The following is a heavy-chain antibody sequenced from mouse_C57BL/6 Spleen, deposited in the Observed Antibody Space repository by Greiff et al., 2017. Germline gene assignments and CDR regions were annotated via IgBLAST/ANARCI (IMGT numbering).Heavy chain of an antibody. D-gene: IGHD2-3*01. V-gene: IGHV6-6*01. Sequence: EVMLVESGGGLVQPGGSMKLSCAASGFTFSDAWMDWVRQSPEKGLEWVAEIRNKANNHATYYAESVKGRFTISRDDSKSSVYLQMNSLRAEDTGIYYCTRPFDGYYDYAMDYWGQGTSVTVSS. CDR1: GFTFSDAW. CDR3: TRPFDGYYDYAMDY. J-gene: IGHJ4*01. CDR2: IRNKANNHAT.